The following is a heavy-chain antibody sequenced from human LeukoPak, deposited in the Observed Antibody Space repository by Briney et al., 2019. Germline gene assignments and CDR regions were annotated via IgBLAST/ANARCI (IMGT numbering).Heavy chain of an antibody. CDR3: VKVSWELLSGYFDY. CDR1: GFTFSSYA. Sequence: PGGSLRLSCAASGFTFSSYAMSWVRQAPGKGLEWVSAISGSGGSTYYADSVKGRFTISRDNSKNTLYLQMNSLRAEDTAVYYCVKVSWELLSGYFDYWGQGTLVTVSS. V-gene: IGHV3-23*01. CDR2: ISGSGGST. J-gene: IGHJ4*02. D-gene: IGHD1-26*01.